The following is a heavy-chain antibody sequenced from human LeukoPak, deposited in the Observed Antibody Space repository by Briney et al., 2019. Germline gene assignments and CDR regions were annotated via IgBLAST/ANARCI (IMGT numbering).Heavy chain of an antibody. CDR1: GFTFSNAW. CDR3: TTWIGEFDAFDI. D-gene: IGHD3-10*01. CDR2: IKSQADGGTT. Sequence: NPGGSLRLSCAASGFTFSNAWMGSVRQAPGEGLEWAGRIKSQADGGTTDYAPPVKGRFTISRDDSKNTLYLQMNSLKTEDTAVYYCTTWIGEFDAFDIWGQGTMVTVSS. J-gene: IGHJ3*02. V-gene: IGHV3-15*01.